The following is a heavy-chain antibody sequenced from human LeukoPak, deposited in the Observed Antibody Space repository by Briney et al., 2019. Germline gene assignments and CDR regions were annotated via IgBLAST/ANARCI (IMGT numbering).Heavy chain of an antibody. CDR3: ARDPNGWNWFDP. D-gene: IGHD6-19*01. CDR2: IYTSGST. Sequence: SETLSLTCTVSGGSISSYYWSWIRQPAGKGLECIGRIYTSGSTNQNPSLKSRVTMSVDTSKNQFSLKLSSVTAADTAVYYCARDPNGWNWFDPLGQGTLVTVSS. CDR1: GGSISSYY. V-gene: IGHV4-4*07. J-gene: IGHJ5*02.